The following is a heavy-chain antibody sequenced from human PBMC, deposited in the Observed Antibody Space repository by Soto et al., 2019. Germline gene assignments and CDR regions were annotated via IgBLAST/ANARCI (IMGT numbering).Heavy chain of an antibody. Sequence: ASVKVSCKASGGTFSSYAISWVRQAPGQGLEWMGGIIPIFGTANYAQKFQGRVTITADESTSTAYMELSSLRSEVTAVYYCARVRQYDFWSGSHFDYWGQGTMVTVS. CDR3: ARVRQYDFWSGSHFDY. D-gene: IGHD3-3*01. CDR2: IIPIFGTA. J-gene: IGHJ4*02. V-gene: IGHV1-69*13. CDR1: GGTFSSYA.